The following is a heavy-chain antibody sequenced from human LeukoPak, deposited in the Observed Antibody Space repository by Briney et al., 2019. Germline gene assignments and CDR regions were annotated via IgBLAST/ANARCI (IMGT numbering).Heavy chain of an antibody. V-gene: IGHV4/OR15-8*01. Sequence: SETLSLTCDVSGGSIDSTNWWNWVRQPPGKGLEWIGEIHHDGRINYNPSLKSRVTLSVDKSKNQFSLRLNSVTAADTAVYYCARGAGGYRFDPWGQGTLVTVSS. CDR1: GGSIDSTNW. D-gene: IGHD1-1*01. CDR2: IHHDGRI. J-gene: IGHJ5*02. CDR3: ARGAGGYRFDP.